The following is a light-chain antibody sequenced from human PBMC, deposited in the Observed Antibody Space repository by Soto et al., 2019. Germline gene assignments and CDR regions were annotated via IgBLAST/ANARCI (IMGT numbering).Light chain of an antibody. CDR2: DTS. J-gene: IGKJ1*01. CDR1: QSVSSN. CDR3: QQRSDWPPT. Sequence: EIVMTQSPSTLSVSPGERATLSCRASQSVSSNLAWYQQKPGQAPRVLIYDTSIRPTGIPARFSGSGSGTDFTLTISSLEAEDFAVYHCQQRSDWPPTFGQGTKVDIK. V-gene: IGKV3-11*01.